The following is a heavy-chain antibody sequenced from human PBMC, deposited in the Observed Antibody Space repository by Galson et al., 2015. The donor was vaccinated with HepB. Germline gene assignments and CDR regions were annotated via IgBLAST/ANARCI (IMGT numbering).Heavy chain of an antibody. D-gene: IGHD6-19*01. CDR3: AKCGVLSSGWCNYFDP. CDR2: ISGSGGST. J-gene: IGHJ5*02. V-gene: IGHV3-23*01. CDR1: GFTFSTYA. Sequence: SLRLSCAASGFTFSTYAMSWIRQAPGKGLEWVSAISGSGGSTYYADSVKGRFTISRDTSKNTLYLQMNSLGAEDTAVYYCAKCGVLSSGWCNYFDPWGQGTLVTVSS.